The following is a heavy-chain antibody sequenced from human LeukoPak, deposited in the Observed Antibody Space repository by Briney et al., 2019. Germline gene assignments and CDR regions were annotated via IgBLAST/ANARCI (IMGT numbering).Heavy chain of an antibody. V-gene: IGHV3-30*02. CDR3: AKAVSRWELPTHFDY. D-gene: IGHD1-26*01. CDR2: IRYDGSNK. CDR1: GFTFSSYG. Sequence: GGSLRLSCAASGFTFSSYGMHWVRQAPGKGLEWVAFIRYDGSNKHYADSVKGRFTISRDNSKNTLYLQMNSLRAEDTAVYYCAKAVSRWELPTHFDYWGQGTLVTVSS. J-gene: IGHJ4*02.